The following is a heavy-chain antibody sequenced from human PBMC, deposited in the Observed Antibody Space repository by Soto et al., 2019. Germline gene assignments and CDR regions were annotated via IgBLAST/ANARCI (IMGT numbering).Heavy chain of an antibody. J-gene: IGHJ4*02. CDR2: ISYDGSNK. D-gene: IGHD5-12*01. Sequence: GWSLRLSCAASGFTFSSYGMHWVRQAPGKGLEWVAVISYDGSNKYYADSVKGRFTISRDNSKNTLYLQMNSLRAEDTAVYYCAKVRSTTTLDYWGQGTLVTVSS. CDR3: AKVRSTTTLDY. V-gene: IGHV3-30*18. CDR1: GFTFSSYG.